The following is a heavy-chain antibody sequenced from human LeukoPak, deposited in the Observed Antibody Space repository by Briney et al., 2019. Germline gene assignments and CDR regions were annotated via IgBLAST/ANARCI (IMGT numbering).Heavy chain of an antibody. CDR3: AIMHGYYDGTGYWVQ. V-gene: IGHV3-23*01. CDR1: GFTFASYG. Sequence: GGSLRLSCAASGFTFASYGMSWVRQAPGKGLEWVSFITTNGGRTSYADSVEGRFTISRDDPRNTLYMQMNSLRVEDTAVYYCAIMHGYYDGTGYWVQWGQGTLVTVSS. CDR2: ITTNGGRT. D-gene: IGHD3-22*01. J-gene: IGHJ1*01.